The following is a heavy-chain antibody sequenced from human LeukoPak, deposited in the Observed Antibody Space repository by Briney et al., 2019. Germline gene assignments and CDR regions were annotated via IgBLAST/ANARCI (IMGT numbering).Heavy chain of an antibody. CDR2: ISSSSSYI. J-gene: IGHJ3*02. D-gene: IGHD3-22*01. Sequence: GGSLRLSCAASGFTFSSYWMHWVRQAPGKGLEWVSSISSSSSYIYYADSVKGRFTISRDNAKNSLYLQMNSLRAEDTAVYYCAKDLVVGDSSGYYYNAFDIWGQGTLVTVSS. CDR3: AKDLVVGDSSGYYYNAFDI. CDR1: GFTFSSYW. V-gene: IGHV3-21*04.